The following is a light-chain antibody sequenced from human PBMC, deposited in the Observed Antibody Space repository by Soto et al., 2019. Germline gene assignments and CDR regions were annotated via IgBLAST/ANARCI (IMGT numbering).Light chain of an antibody. V-gene: IGKV3-11*01. CDR2: DSS. CDR1: QSVTNY. Sequence: VLTQSPAILSLSPGERATLFCRASQSVTNYLAWYQQRPGQAPRLLCYDSSSRATGIPARFSASGSGTDFTLTISSLEFEDFAVYYCQQRRVWPLTFGGGTKVEIK. J-gene: IGKJ4*01. CDR3: QQRRVWPLT.